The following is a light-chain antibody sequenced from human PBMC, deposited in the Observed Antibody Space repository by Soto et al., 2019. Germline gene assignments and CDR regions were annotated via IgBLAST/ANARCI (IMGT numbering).Light chain of an antibody. CDR1: SSDVGTYKY. CDR3: GSYADSNTVL. CDR2: EVD. Sequence: QSVLTQPPSASGSPGQSVTISCTGTSSDVGTYKYVSWYQHHPGKAPKLMIFEVDKRPSGVPDRFSGSKSGNTASLTVSGLQAEDEADYFCGSYADSNTVLFGGGTKVTVL. V-gene: IGLV2-8*01. J-gene: IGLJ2*01.